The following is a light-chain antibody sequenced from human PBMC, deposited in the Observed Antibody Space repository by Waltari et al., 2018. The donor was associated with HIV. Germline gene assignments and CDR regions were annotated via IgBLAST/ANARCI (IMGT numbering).Light chain of an antibody. CDR1: PSVSSY. Sequence: EIVLTQSPATLSLSPGERATLSCRASPSVSSYLAWYQQKPGQAPRLLISDASNRATGIPARFSGSGCGTDFTLTISSREPEDFAVYYCQQRSNFGQGTRLEIK. CDR3: QQRSN. J-gene: IGKJ5*01. V-gene: IGKV3-11*01. CDR2: DAS.